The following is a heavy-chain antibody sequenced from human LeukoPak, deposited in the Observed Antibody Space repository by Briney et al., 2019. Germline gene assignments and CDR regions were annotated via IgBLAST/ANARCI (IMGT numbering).Heavy chain of an antibody. CDR1: GGSVSSGGYY. Sequence: SETLSLACTVSGGSVSSGGYYWRWIRQHPGKGLEWIGYIYYSGSTYYNPSLKSRVTISVDTSKNQFSLKLSSVTAADTAVYYCARSYDSSGYYGRFFDYWGQGTLVTVSS. J-gene: IGHJ4*02. D-gene: IGHD3-22*01. CDR3: ARSYDSSGYYGRFFDY. CDR2: IYYSGST. V-gene: IGHV4-31*03.